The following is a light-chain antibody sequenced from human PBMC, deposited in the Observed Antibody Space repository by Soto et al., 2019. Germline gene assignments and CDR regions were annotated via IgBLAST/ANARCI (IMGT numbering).Light chain of an antibody. CDR2: EVS. CDR3: SSYAGSRNFYV. J-gene: IGLJ1*01. CDR1: SSDVGGYNQ. Sequence: QSALTQPPSASGSPGQSVTISCTGTSSDVGGYNQVSWYQQYPGKAPKLMIYEVSKRPSGVPDRFSGSKSGNTASLTVSGLQAEDEADYYCSSYAGSRNFYVFGTGTKLTVL. V-gene: IGLV2-8*01.